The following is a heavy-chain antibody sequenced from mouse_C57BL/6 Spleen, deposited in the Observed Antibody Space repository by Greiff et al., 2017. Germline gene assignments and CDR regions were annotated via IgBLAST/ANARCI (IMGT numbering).Heavy chain of an antibody. V-gene: IGHV1-55*01. CDR2: IYPGSGST. J-gene: IGHJ3*01. CDR3: ASQDDYDAWFAY. Sequence: QVQLQQPGAELVKPGASVKMSCKASGYTFTSYWITWVKQRPGQGLEWIGDIYPGSGSTNYNEKFKSKATLTVDTSSSTAYMQLSSLTSEDSAVXYCASQDDYDAWFAYWGQGTLVTVSA. CDR1: GYTFTSYW. D-gene: IGHD2-4*01.